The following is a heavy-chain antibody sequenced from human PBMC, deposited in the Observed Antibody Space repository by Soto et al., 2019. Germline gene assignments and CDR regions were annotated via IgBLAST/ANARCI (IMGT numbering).Heavy chain of an antibody. D-gene: IGHD2-15*01. CDR1: GFTVSSKY. CDR2: IWSAGLT. CDR3: ASELHPDL. J-gene: IGHJ5*02. Sequence: GGVLRLSCAASGFTVSSKYLHWVRQAPGPGLEWVSIIWSAGLTYYADSVRGRFTISRDISNNILFLQMNNLRAEDSAIYYCASELHPDLWRQGSRVTSP. V-gene: IGHV3-53*01.